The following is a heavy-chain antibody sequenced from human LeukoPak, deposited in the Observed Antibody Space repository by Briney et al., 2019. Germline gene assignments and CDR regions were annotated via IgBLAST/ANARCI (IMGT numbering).Heavy chain of an antibody. CDR1: GFTFSSYG. J-gene: IGHJ6*03. Sequence: PGGSLRLSCAASGFTFSSYGMHWVRQAPGKGLEWVAFIRYDGSNKYYADSVKGRYTISRDNAKNSLYLQMDSLRAEDTAVYYCARDPYSGGYGAYYYNYMDVWGKGTTVTISS. V-gene: IGHV3-30*02. D-gene: IGHD1-26*01. CDR2: IRYDGSNK. CDR3: ARDPYSGGYGAYYYNYMDV.